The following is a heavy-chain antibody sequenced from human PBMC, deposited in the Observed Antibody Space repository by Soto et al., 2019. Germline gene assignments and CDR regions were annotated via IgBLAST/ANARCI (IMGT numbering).Heavy chain of an antibody. Sequence: GGSLRLSCGASGFSVKRYWIHWVRQAPGKGLVWLSRFGGDENYTDYADSVRGRFTISGDIAKNTIYLQMNSLRAEDTAVYYCGKGKELGVVRYGLDAWGQGTTVTVSS. D-gene: IGHD3-3*01. CDR3: GKGKELGVVRYGLDA. CDR1: GFSVKRYW. CDR2: FGGDENYT. J-gene: IGHJ6*02. V-gene: IGHV3-74*01.